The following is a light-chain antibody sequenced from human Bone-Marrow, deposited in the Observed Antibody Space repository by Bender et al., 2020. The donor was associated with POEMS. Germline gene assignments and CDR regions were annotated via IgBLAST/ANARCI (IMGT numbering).Light chain of an antibody. CDR1: TSNIGAGHD. Sequence: QSVLTQPPSVSGAPGQRVTISCIGTTSNIGAGHDVHWYRQVPGSAPQLLIYTNNNRPSGVPDRFSTATSGTSAARAITELQTEDEADYYFQTYDLTLTSPYVFGAGTKVTVL. CDR2: TNN. V-gene: IGLV1-40*01. J-gene: IGLJ1*01. CDR3: QTYDLTLTSPYV.